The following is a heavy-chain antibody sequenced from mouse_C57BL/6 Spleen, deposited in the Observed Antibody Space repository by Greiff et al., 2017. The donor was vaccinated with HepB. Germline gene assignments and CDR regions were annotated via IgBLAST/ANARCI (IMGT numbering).Heavy chain of an antibody. CDR3: ASAYEYDGSLFAY. J-gene: IGHJ3*01. CDR2: IDPSDSET. Sequence: QVQLQQSGAELVRPGSSVKLSCKASGYTFTSYWMHWVKQRPIQGLEWIGNIDPSDSETHYNQKFKDKATLTVDKSSSTAYRQLSSLTSEDSAVYDCASAYEYDGSLFAYWGQGTLVTVSA. CDR1: GYTFTSYW. D-gene: IGHD2-4*01. V-gene: IGHV1-52*01.